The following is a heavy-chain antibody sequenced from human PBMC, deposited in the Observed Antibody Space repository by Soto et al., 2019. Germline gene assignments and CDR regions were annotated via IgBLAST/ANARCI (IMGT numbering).Heavy chain of an antibody. J-gene: IGHJ6*02. CDR3: AREGYCSSNSCYVHPYYYYGMDV. V-gene: IGHV3-33*01. D-gene: IGHD2-2*01. Sequence: PWVSLRLSCAASEFIFISYRMHWIRQAPGKGLEWVAVIWYDGSNKYYADSVKGRFTISRDNSKNTLYLQMNSLRAEDTAVYYCAREGYCSSNSCYVHPYYYYGMDVWGQGTTVNVSS. CDR1: EFIFISYR. CDR2: IWYDGSNK.